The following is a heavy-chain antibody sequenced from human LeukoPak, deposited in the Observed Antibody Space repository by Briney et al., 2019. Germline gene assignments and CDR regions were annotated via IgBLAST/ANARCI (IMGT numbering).Heavy chain of an antibody. CDR3: ASSGYCSGGSCYLAFGDY. CDR1: GYTFTSYG. Sequence: ASVKVSCKASGYTFTSYGISWVRQAPGQGLEWMGWVSAYNGNTNYAQKLQGRVTMTTDTSTSTAYMELRSLRSDDTAVYYCASSGYCSGGSCYLAFGDYWGQGTLVTVSS. D-gene: IGHD2-15*01. J-gene: IGHJ4*02. V-gene: IGHV1-18*01. CDR2: VSAYNGNT.